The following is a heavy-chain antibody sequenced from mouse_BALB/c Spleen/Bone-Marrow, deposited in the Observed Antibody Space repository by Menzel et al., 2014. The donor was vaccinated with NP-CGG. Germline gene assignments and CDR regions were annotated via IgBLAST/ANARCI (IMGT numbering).Heavy chain of an antibody. J-gene: IGHJ2*01. CDR2: INYSGST. V-gene: IGHV3-2*02. Sequence: VQLQESGPGLVKPSRSLSLTCTVSGSSITSDYAWNWIRQFPGNKLEWMGYINYSGSTSYNPSLKSRISITRDTSKNQFFLQLNSVTTEDTATYYCSRDYYGSSYFDYWAQGPTLTVSS. CDR1: GSSITSDYA. CDR3: SRDYYGSSYFDY. D-gene: IGHD1-1*01.